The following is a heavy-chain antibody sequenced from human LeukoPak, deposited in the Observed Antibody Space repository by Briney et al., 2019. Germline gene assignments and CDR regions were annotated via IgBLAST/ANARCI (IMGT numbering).Heavy chain of an antibody. J-gene: IGHJ4*02. V-gene: IGHV3-48*01. CDR3: ARINGYSDFF. Sequence: GGSLRLSCEASGFTFSSYSMNWGRQAPGKGLEWVSYIYSSSSIIHYADSVKGRFTISRDNAKNSLYLQMNSLRAEDTAVYYCARINGYSDFFWGQGTLVTVSS. D-gene: IGHD5-12*01. CDR2: IYSSSSII. CDR1: GFTFSSYS.